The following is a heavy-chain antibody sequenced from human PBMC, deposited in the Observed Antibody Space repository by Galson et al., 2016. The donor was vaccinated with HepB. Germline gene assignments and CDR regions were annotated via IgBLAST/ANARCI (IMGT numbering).Heavy chain of an antibody. CDR1: GFTFSDYW. D-gene: IGHD3-22*01. CDR3: ARGYPFSVYYGISFDY. V-gene: IGHV3-7*03. Sequence: SLRLSCAASGFTFSDYWMNWVRQAPGKGLQWVANIKQDGGEKYCVDSVKGRFTISRDNAKNSLYLQVNSLRADDTAVYYCARGYPFSVYYGISFDYWGQGSLVTVSS. CDR2: IKQDGGEK. J-gene: IGHJ4*02.